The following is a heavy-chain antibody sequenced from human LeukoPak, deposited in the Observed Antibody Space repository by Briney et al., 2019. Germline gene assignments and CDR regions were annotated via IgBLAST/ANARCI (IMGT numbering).Heavy chain of an antibody. CDR2: IIPMFGTA. Sequence: SVKVSCKASGGTFNSYVVSWVRQAPGQGLEWMGGIIPMFGTANYAQKFLGRVTITADESTNTAYMELSSLISEDTAVYYCARGETDMASYDYWGQGTLVTVSS. CDR1: GGTFNSYV. V-gene: IGHV1-69*13. CDR3: ARGETDMASYDY. D-gene: IGHD5-18*01. J-gene: IGHJ4*02.